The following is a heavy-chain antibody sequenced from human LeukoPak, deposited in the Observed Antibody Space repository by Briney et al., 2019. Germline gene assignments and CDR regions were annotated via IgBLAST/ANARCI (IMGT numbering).Heavy chain of an antibody. J-gene: IGHJ4*02. CDR3: ARPLRYFDWLLEY. CDR2: ISGYIGHT. V-gene: IGHV1-18*01. Sequence: GASVKVSCKASGYSFTSYGISWVRQAPGQGLEWMGWISGYIGHTNYAQKFQGRVTMTTDTSTSTAYMELRSLRSDDTAVYYCARPLRYFDWLLEYWGQGTLVTVSS. D-gene: IGHD3-9*01. CDR1: GYSFTSYG.